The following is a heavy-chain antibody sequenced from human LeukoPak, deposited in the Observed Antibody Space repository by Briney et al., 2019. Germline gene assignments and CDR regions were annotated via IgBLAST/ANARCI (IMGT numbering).Heavy chain of an antibody. V-gene: IGHV6-1*01. CDR1: GDGVSSNTGA. Sequence: SQTLSLTCAISGDGVSSNTGAWNWIRLSPARGLEWLGRTYFRSRWYTEYDVSVRSRISINPDTSNDQFSLHLNSVTPEDTAVYYCAGGVHLFDTWGQGTLVTVSS. CDR2: TYFRSRWYT. D-gene: IGHD3-3*01. CDR3: AGGVHLFDT. J-gene: IGHJ5*02.